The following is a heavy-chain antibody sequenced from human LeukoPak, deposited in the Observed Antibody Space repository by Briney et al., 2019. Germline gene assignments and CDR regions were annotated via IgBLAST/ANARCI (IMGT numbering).Heavy chain of an antibody. CDR3: AKMFDTSSWYRAGFDY. V-gene: IGHV3-23*01. Sequence: GGSLRLSCAASGFTFSSYAMSWVRRAPGKGLEWVSVISGSGTIIYYADSVKGRFTISRDNSKNTLYLQMNSLRAVDTAVYYCAKMFDTSSWYRAGFDYWGQGTLVTVSS. D-gene: IGHD6-13*01. J-gene: IGHJ4*02. CDR2: ISGSGTII. CDR1: GFTFSSYA.